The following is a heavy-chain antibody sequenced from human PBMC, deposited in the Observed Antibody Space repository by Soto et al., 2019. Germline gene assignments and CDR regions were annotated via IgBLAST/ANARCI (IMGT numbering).Heavy chain of an antibody. V-gene: IGHV4-4*07. CDR2: IYSSGNT. Sequence: PSETLSLTCSVSGGTISGYYWTWIRQPAGKGLEWIGRIYSSGNTKYNPSLQSRVTMSLDTSNNQFPLRLTSVTAADTAVYYCARGQRFYDWFDPWGQGTLVTVSS. CDR1: GGTISGYY. CDR3: ARGQRFYDWFDP. D-gene: IGHD3-3*01. J-gene: IGHJ5*02.